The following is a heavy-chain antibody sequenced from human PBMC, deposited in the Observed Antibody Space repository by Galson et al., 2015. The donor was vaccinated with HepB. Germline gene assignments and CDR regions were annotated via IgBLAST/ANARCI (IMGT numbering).Heavy chain of an antibody. CDR2: IYSGGST. CDR3: ARDVGSRVIRGVIYAFDI. D-gene: IGHD3-10*01. J-gene: IGHJ3*02. Sequence: SLRLSCAASGFTVSSNYMSWVRQAPGKGLEWVSVIYSGGSTYYADSVKGRFTISRDNSKNTLYLQMNSLRAEDTAVYYCARDVGSRVIRGVIYAFDIWGQGTMVTVSS. CDR1: GFTVSSNY. V-gene: IGHV3-53*01.